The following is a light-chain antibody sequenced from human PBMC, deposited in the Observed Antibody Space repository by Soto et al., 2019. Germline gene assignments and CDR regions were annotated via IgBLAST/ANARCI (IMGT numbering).Light chain of an antibody. V-gene: IGKV3-15*01. J-gene: IGKJ2*01. Sequence: EIVMTHSPATLSVSPGERATLSCRASQSVSNNLAWYQQKPGQAPRLLIYGASTRATAIPARFSVSGSGTEFTLTISSLQSEDFAVYVCQQYDNWPYTFGQGTKLEIK. CDR3: QQYDNWPYT. CDR1: QSVSNN. CDR2: GAS.